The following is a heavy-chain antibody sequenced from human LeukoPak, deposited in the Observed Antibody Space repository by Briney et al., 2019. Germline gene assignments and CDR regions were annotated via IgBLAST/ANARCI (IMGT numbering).Heavy chain of an antibody. J-gene: IGHJ2*01. CDR3: AGAILTASGSVWYFDL. CDR1: GGSISSSSYY. Sequence: SETLSLTCTVSGGSISSSSYYWGWIRQPPGKGLEWIGYVYNSGSTYYSPSLRSRLSMSVDTSNNQFSLNLRSVTAADTAVYYCAGAILTASGSVWYFDLWGRGTLVTVSS. V-gene: IGHV4-31*03. CDR2: VYNSGST. D-gene: IGHD3-3*01.